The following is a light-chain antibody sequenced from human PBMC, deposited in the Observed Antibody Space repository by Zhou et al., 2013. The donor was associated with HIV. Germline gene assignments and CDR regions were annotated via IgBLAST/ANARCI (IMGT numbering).Light chain of an antibody. V-gene: IGKV1-27*01. CDR2: HAS. CDR3: QKFNAAPFT. Sequence: DIQMTQSPSSLSASVGDRVTITCRASRGIGNFLGWYQQKPGRVPKFLISHASTLQSGVPSRFSGSGSGTEFTLTISGLQPEDVATYYCQKFNAAPFTFGPGTKVDLK. J-gene: IGKJ3*01. CDR1: RGIGNF.